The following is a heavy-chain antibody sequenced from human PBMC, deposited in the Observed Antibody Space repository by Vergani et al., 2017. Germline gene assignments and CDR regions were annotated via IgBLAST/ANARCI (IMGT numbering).Heavy chain of an antibody. CDR1: GFTFSSYA. CDR3: ARDQRSYYDFWSGHNTGWDYYGMDV. J-gene: IGHJ6*02. CDR2: ISGSGGST. D-gene: IGHD3-3*01. Sequence: EVQLLESGGGLVQPGGSLRLSCAASGFTFSSYAMSWVRQAPGKGLEWVSAISGSGGSTYYADSVKGRFTISRDNSKNTLYLQMNSLRAEDTAVYYCARDQRSYYDFWSGHNTGWDYYGMDVWGQGTTVTVSS. V-gene: IGHV3-23*01.